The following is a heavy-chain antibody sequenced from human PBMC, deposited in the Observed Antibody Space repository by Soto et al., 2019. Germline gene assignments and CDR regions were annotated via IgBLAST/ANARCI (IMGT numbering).Heavy chain of an antibody. J-gene: IGHJ4*02. CDR1: GYTFTSYY. CDR2: INPSGGST. V-gene: IGHV1-46*01. CDR3: LLWLSTGSDY. Sequence: ASVKVSCKASGYTFTSYYMHWVRQASGQGLEWMGIINPSGGSTSYAQKFQGRVTMARDTSTSTVYMELSSLRSEDTAVYYCLLWLSTGSDYWGQGTLVTVSS. D-gene: IGHD5-18*01.